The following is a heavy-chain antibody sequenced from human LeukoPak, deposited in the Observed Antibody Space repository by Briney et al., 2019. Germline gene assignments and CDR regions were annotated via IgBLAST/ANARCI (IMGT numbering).Heavy chain of an antibody. CDR1: GGSISSGGYY. Sequence: SQTLSLTCTVSGGSISSGGYYWSWIRHHPGKGLEWIGYIYYSGSTYYNPSLKSRVTISVDTSKNQFSLKLSSVTAADTAVYYCARAHNWNYYPWGQGTLVTVSS. CDR3: ARAHNWNYYP. CDR2: IYYSGST. V-gene: IGHV4-31*03. J-gene: IGHJ5*02. D-gene: IGHD1-7*01.